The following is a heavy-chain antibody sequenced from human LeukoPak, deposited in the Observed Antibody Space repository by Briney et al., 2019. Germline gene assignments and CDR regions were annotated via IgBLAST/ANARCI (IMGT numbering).Heavy chain of an antibody. CDR3: ARDSGDGYNMPYFDY. J-gene: IGHJ4*02. CDR2: ISSSGSAI. V-gene: IGHV3-48*03. CDR1: GFTFSSYE. Sequence: GGSLRLSCAASGFTFSSYEMNWVRQAPGKGLEWVSYISSSGSAIYYTDSVRGRFTISRDNAKNSLYLQMNSLRAEDTAVYYCARDSGDGYNMPYFDYWGQGTLVTVSS. D-gene: IGHD5-24*01.